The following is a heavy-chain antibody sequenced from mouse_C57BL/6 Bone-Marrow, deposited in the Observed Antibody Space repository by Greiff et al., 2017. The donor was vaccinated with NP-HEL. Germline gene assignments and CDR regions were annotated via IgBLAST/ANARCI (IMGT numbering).Heavy chain of an antibody. Sequence: EVQLVESGPVLVKPGASVKMSCKASGYTFTDYYMNWVKQSHGKSLEWIGVINPYNGGTSSNQKFKGKATLTVDKSSSTAYMELNSLTSEDSAVYYCARHDGYYPAWFAYWGQGTLVTVSA. D-gene: IGHD2-3*01. V-gene: IGHV1-19*01. CDR1: GYTFTDYY. J-gene: IGHJ3*01. CDR3: ARHDGYYPAWFAY. CDR2: INPYNGGT.